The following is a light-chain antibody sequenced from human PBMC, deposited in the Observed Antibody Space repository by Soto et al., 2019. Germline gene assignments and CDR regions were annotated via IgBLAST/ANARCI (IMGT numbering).Light chain of an antibody. CDR3: SSYRTGGSYV. Sequence: QSVLTQPASGSGSPGLSIAISCTETSSDVGGYNSVSWYQQHPGKAPKLVIYDVTSRPSGVSNRFSGSKSGNTASLTISGLQAEDEGDYYCSSYRTGGSYVFGTGTKVTVL. CDR2: DVT. J-gene: IGLJ1*01. CDR1: SSDVGGYNS. V-gene: IGLV2-14*01.